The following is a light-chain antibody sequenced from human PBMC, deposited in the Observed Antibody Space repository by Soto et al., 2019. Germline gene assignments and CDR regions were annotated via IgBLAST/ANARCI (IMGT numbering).Light chain of an antibody. J-gene: IGKJ1*01. CDR3: QQYNNWPLWT. CDR2: DAS. CDR1: QSVSSN. V-gene: IGKV3-15*01. Sequence: EIVMTQSPATLSVSPGERATLSCRVSQSVSSNLAWYQQKPGQAPRLLIYDASTRATGIPARFSGSGSGTEFTLTISSLQSEDFAVYYCQQYNNWPLWTFGQGTKVEIK.